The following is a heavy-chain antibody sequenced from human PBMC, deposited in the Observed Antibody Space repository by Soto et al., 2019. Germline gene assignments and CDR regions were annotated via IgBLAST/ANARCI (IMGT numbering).Heavy chain of an antibody. CDR2: IRWNGETP. V-gene: IGHV3-9*01. Sequence: EVVLVESGGGLVQPGGSLRLSCVASGFNFDDFAMHWVRQAPGKGLQWVSGIRWNGETPAYGDSVKGRFIISRDNARNSLYLQMNSLRPEDTAVYFCARVKTRIAYRDCSRDVWGKGTTVTVS. D-gene: IGHD3-16*01. CDR3: ARVKTRIAYRDCSRDV. CDR1: GFNFDDFA. J-gene: IGHJ6*03.